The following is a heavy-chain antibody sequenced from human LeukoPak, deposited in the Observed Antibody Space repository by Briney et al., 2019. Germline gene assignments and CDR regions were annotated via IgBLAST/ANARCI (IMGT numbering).Heavy chain of an antibody. CDR3: ARDAGATLCGIRFGY. J-gene: IGHJ4*02. D-gene: IGHD1-26*01. V-gene: IGHV3-48*04. CDR1: GFTFSSYS. CDR2: ISSSSSTI. Sequence: GGSLRLSCAASGFTFSSYSMNWVRQAPGKGLEWVSYISSSSSTIYYADSVKGRFTISRDNAKNSLYLQMNSLRAEDTAVYYCARDAGATLCGIRFGYWGQGTLVTVSS.